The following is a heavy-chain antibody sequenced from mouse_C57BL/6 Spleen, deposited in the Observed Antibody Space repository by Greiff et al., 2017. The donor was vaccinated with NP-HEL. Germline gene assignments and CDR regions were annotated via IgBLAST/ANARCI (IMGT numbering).Heavy chain of an antibody. V-gene: IGHV1-63*01. CDR2: IYPGGGYT. D-gene: IGHD2-3*01. CDR1: GYTFTNYW. CDR3: ARSYDPYYFDY. J-gene: IGHJ2*01. Sequence: VQLQQSGAELVRPGTSVMMSCKASGYTFTNYWIGWAKQRPGHGLEWIGDIYPGGGYTNYNEKFKGKATLTADKSSSTAYMQFSSLTSEDSAIYYCARSYDPYYFDYWGQGTTLTVSS.